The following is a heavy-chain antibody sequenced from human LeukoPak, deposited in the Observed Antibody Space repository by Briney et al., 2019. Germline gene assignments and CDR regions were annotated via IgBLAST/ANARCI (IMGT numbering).Heavy chain of an antibody. D-gene: IGHD3-22*01. CDR2: ISYDGSNK. Sequence: PGRSLRLSCAASGFTFSSYAMHWVRQAPGKGLEWVAVISYDGSNKYYADSVKGRFTISRDNSKNTLYLQMNSLRTEDTAVYYCARDPLDSSGLTNWFDPWGQGTLVTVSS. J-gene: IGHJ5*02. CDR1: GFTFSSYA. CDR3: ARDPLDSSGLTNWFDP. V-gene: IGHV3-30-3*01.